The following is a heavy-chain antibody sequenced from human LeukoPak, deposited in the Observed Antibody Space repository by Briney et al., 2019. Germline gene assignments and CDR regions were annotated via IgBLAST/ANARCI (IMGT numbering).Heavy chain of an antibody. CDR2: IIPIFGTA. V-gene: IGHV1-69*13. D-gene: IGHD6-13*01. CDR3: ARDSSSSWTTVDY. CDR1: GGTFSTYT. Sequence: SVKVSCKASGGTFSTYTFTWVRQSPGQGLEWMGGIIPIFGTANYAQKFQGRVTITADESTSTVYMELSSLRSEDTAVYYCARDSSSSWTTVDYWGQGTLVTVSS. J-gene: IGHJ4*02.